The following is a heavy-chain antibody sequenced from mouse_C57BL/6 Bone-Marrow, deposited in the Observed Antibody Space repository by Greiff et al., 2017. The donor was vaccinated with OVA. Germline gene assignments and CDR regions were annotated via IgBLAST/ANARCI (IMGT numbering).Heavy chain of an antibody. CDR2: ISSGGDYI. D-gene: IGHD2-3*01. CDR3: TRGWLSYWYFDV. J-gene: IGHJ1*03. Sequence: EVRLVESGEGLVKPGGSLKLSCAASGFTFSSYAMSWVRQTPEKRLEWVAYISSGGDYIYYADTVKGRFTISRDNARNTLYLQMSSLKSEDTAMEYWTRGWLSYWYFDVWGTGTTVTVSS. CDR1: GFTFSSYA. V-gene: IGHV5-9-1*02.